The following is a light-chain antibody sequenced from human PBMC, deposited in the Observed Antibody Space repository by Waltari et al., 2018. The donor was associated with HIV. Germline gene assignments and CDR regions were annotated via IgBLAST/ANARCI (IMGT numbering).Light chain of an antibody. CDR3: CSYAGSSTFGV. Sequence: SALTQPASVSGSPGQSITISCPGTSSDVGSYNLVSWYQQHPGKAPKLMIYEVSKRPSGVSNRFSGSKSGNTASLTISGLQAEDEADYYCCSYAGSSTFGVFGGGTKLTVL. CDR1: SSDVGSYNL. CDR2: EVS. J-gene: IGLJ3*02. V-gene: IGLV2-23*02.